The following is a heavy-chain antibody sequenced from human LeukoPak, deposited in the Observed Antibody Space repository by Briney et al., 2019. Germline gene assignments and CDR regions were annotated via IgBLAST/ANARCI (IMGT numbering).Heavy chain of an antibody. V-gene: IGHV5-51*01. D-gene: IGHD2-2*01. CDR3: ARQRCTSCPPHNNFDP. CDR2: IYPGDSDT. J-gene: IGHJ5*02. CDR1: GYSFTSYW. Sequence: GESLKISCKGSGYSFTSYWIGWVRQMPGKGLEWMGIIYPGDSDTRYSPSFQGQVTISADKSISTAYLQWSSLKASDTAMYYCARQRCTSCPPHNNFDPWGQGTLVTVSS.